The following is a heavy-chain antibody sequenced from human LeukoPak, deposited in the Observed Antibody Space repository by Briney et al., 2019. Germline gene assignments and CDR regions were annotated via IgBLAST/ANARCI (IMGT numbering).Heavy chain of an antibody. Sequence: SETLSLTCTVSGYSIRSGSYWAWIRQSPGKGLEWIGNIYYTGGSYSNPSLKSRVLISVDTAKNQFSLNLTSVTVADTAVYYCARNYGSGSYRFDYWGQGTLVTVSS. CDR1: GYSIRSGSY. CDR2: IYYTGGS. V-gene: IGHV4-38-2*02. CDR3: ARNYGSGSYRFDY. D-gene: IGHD3-10*01. J-gene: IGHJ4*02.